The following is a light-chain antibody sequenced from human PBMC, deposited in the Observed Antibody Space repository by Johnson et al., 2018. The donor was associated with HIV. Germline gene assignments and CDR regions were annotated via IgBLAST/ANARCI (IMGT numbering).Light chain of an antibody. Sequence: QLVLSQPPSVSAAPGQKVTISCSGSSSNIGNNYVSWYQQLPGTAPKLLIYDSNKRPSVIPDRFSGSKSGTSATLGITGLQTGDEADYYCGTCDSSLSADVFGTGTKVTVL. CDR2: DSN. CDR3: GTCDSSLSADV. CDR1: SSNIGNNY. J-gene: IGLJ1*01. V-gene: IGLV1-51*01.